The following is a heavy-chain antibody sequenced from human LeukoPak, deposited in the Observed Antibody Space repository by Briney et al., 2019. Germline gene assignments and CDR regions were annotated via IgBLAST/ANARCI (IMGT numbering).Heavy chain of an antibody. CDR3: ARGRPHYYYYMDV. CDR2: ISYDGSNK. Sequence: GGSLRLSCAASGFTFSSYGMHWVRQAPGKGLEWVAVISYDGSNKYYADSVKGRFTISRDNSKNTLYLQMNSLRAEDTAVYYWARGRPHYYYYMDVWGKGTTVTVSS. V-gene: IGHV3-30*03. J-gene: IGHJ6*03. CDR1: GFTFSSYG.